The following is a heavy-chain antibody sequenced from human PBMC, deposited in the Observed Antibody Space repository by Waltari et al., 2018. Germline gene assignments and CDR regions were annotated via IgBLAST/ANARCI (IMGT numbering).Heavy chain of an antibody. J-gene: IGHJ4*02. V-gene: IGHV4-4*07. Sequence: QVVLLESGPGLVKPSATLSLTCTVSGDSIRRSYWGWVRQPAEKTLEWIGRIYSGGTTHYNPSLKSRVTLSVDMSQNQVSLRLTSVTAADTAMYYCVRDGGRLYGPENFHGIDSWGQGTLVTVSS. CDR2: IYSGGTT. CDR3: VRDGGRLYGPENFHGIDS. D-gene: IGHD3-10*01. CDR1: GDSIRRSY.